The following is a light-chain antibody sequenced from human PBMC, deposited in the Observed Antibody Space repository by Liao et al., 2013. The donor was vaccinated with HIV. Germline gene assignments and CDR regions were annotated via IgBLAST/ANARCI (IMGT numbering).Light chain of an antibody. CDR1: NIESKS. CDR3: QVWDSSSDHLVV. CDR2: YDS. V-gene: IGLV3-21*04. Sequence: SYELTQPPSVSVAPGKTARITCGGNNIESKSVHWYQQKPGQAPVLVIYYDSDRPSGIPERFSGSNSGNTATLTISRVEAGDEADYYCQVWDSSSDHLVVFGGGTKLTVL. J-gene: IGLJ2*01.